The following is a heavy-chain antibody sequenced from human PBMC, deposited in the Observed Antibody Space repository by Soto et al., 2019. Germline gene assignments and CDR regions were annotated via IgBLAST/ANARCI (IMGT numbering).Heavy chain of an antibody. D-gene: IGHD3-22*01. Sequence: PXESLTISRKGSGYSFTSYWIGLVRQMPGKGLEWMGIIYPGDSDARYSPSFQGQVTISADKSISTAYLQWSSLKASDTAMYYCASPAHYYDSSGYPTDDAFDIWGQGTMVTVSS. CDR2: IYPGDSDA. CDR1: GYSFTSYW. CDR3: ASPAHYYDSSGYPTDDAFDI. J-gene: IGHJ3*02. V-gene: IGHV5-51*01.